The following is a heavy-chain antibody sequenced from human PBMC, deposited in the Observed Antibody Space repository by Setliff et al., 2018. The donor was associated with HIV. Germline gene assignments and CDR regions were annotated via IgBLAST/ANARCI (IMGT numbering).Heavy chain of an antibody. CDR2: IISLLGTP. Sequence: RASVKVSCKASGGSFRNYAINWVRQAPGQGLEWMGGIISLLGTPNYAHKFQGRVTITADKYSSTVYMELSSLRSEDSAVFYCARDRSGIAVAAPDAFDVWGQGTMVTVSS. CDR1: GGSFRNYA. CDR3: ARDRSGIAVAAPDAFDV. V-gene: IGHV1-69*06. J-gene: IGHJ3*01. D-gene: IGHD6-19*01.